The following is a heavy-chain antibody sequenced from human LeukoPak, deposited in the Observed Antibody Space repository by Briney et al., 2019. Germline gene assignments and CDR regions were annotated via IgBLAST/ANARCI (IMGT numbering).Heavy chain of an antibody. D-gene: IGHD4-17*01. J-gene: IGHJ4*02. Sequence: GGSLRLSCAASGFTFSSYAMSWVRQAPGKGLEWVSGISGSGGSTYYADSVKGRFTISRDNSKNTLYLQMNSLRAEDTALYYCARGRFYFDYWGQGTLVTVSS. V-gene: IGHV3-23*01. CDR3: ARGRFYFDY. CDR1: GFTFSSYA. CDR2: ISGSGGST.